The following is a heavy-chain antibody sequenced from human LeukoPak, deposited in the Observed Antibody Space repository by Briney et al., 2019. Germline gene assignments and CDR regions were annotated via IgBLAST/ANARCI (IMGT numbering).Heavy chain of an antibody. Sequence: PSETLSLTCAVYGGSFSGYYWSWIRQPPGKGLEWIGEINHSGSTNYNPSLKSRVTISVDTSKNQFSLKLSSVTAADTAVYYCARRMVRYSSSSWFDPWGQGTLVTVSS. CDR3: ARRMVRYSSSSWFDP. D-gene: IGHD6-6*01. CDR2: INHSGST. CDR1: GGSFSGYY. V-gene: IGHV4-34*01. J-gene: IGHJ5*02.